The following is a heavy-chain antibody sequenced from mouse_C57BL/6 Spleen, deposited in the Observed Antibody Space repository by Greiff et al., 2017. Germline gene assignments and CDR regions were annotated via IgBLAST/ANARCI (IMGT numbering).Heavy chain of an antibody. CDR2: IHPNSGST. D-gene: IGHD1-1*01. J-gene: IGHJ1*03. Sequence: QVQLQQPGAELVKPGASVQLSCKASGYTFTSYWMHWVKQRPGQGLEWIGMIHPNSGSTNYNEKFKSKATLTVDKSSSTAYMQLSSLTSEDSAVYYCARDFNYYGSSRYFDVWGTGTTVTVSS. V-gene: IGHV1-64*01. CDR1: GYTFTSYW. CDR3: ARDFNYYGSSRYFDV.